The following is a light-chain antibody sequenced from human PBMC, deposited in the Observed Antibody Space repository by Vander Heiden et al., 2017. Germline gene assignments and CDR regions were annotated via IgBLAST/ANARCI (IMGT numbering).Light chain of an antibody. V-gene: IGKV3D-20*02. CDR1: QSVSSSY. CDR2: GAS. J-gene: IGKJ4*01. CDR3: QQRSNWLT. Sequence: EIVLTQSPATLSLSPGERATLSCRASQSVSSSYLAWYQQKPGQAPRLLIYGASSRATGIPDRFSGSGSGTDFTLTISGLEPEDFAIYYCQQRSNWLTFGGGTKVQIK.